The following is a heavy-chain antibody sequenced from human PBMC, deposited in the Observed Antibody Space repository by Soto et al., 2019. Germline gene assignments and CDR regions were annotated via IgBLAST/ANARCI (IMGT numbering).Heavy chain of an antibody. V-gene: IGHV3-9*01. CDR3: AKDIDGLDSYFGMDV. D-gene: IGHD3-9*01. Sequence: GGSLRLSCVASGFTFENYGMHWVRQAPGKGLECVSSIRWNSGGITYAASVQGRFTISRDNAKNSLYLQMNSLRDEDTALYYRAKDIDGLDSYFGMDVWGQGTTVTVSS. CDR2: IRWNSGGI. CDR1: GFTFENYG. J-gene: IGHJ6*02.